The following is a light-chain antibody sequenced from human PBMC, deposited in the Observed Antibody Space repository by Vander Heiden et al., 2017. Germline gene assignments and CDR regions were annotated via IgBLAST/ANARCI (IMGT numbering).Light chain of an antibody. CDR2: LGS. J-gene: IGKJ1*01. CDR3: IESLQKAST. V-gene: IGKV2-28*01. CDR1: QSLLHSNGYNY. Sequence: DIVMTQSPLSLPVTPGEPASISCRSSQSLLHSNGYNYLDWYLQKPGQSPQLLIYLGSNRVSGVPDRSPHSGSGTDFTLKIRSVEATDVGVYYCIESLQKASTFRQSARMEI.